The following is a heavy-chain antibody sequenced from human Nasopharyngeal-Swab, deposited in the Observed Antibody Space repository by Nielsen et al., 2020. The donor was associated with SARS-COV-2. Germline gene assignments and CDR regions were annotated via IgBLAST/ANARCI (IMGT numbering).Heavy chain of an antibody. J-gene: IGHJ3*02. Sequence: SETLSLTCTVSGGSISSYYWSWIRQPPGKGLEWIGYIYYSGSTNYNPSLKSRVTISVDTSKNRFSLRLNSVTAADTAVYYCARPATTAQSDAFDIWGQGTMVTVP. CDR3: ARPATTAQSDAFDI. CDR1: GGSISSYY. D-gene: IGHD1-1*01. V-gene: IGHV4-59*08. CDR2: IYYSGST.